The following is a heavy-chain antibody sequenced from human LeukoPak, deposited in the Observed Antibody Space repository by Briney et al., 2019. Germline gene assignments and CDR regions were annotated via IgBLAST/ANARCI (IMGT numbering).Heavy chain of an antibody. CDR1: GFTFTSYN. CDR2: ITSSSSYI. J-gene: IGHJ3*01. CDR3: ATDSKRGYSYGSPTDGFDL. D-gene: IGHD5-18*01. Sequence: GGSLRLSCAASGFTFTSYNMDWVRQAPGKGLEWVSSITSSSSYIYYADSVKGRFTISRDNAKNSLHLQMNILRADDTAVYYCATDSKRGYSYGSPTDGFDLWGQGTMVTVSS. V-gene: IGHV3-21*01.